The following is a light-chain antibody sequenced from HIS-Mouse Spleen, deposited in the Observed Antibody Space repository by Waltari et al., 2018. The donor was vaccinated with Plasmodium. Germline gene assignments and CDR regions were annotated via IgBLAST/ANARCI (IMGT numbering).Light chain of an antibody. Sequence: EIVMTQSPATLSVSPGARATLSCRASQSVRSNLAWSQQKPGQAPRLLIYGASTRATGIPARFSGSGSGTEFTLTISSLQSEDFAVYYCQQYNNWSFTFGPGTKVDIK. J-gene: IGKJ3*01. CDR2: GAS. CDR1: QSVRSN. CDR3: QQYNNWSFT. V-gene: IGKV3-15*01.